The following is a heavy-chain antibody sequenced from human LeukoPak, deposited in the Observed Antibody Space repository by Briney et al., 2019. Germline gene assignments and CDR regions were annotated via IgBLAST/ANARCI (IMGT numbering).Heavy chain of an antibody. CDR2: IYYSGST. CDR3: ARVRTFIIAAAIFDY. CDR1: GGSISSYY. D-gene: IGHD6-13*01. J-gene: IGHJ4*02. V-gene: IGHV4-59*01. Sequence: KPSETMSLTCTVSGGSISSYYWSWIRQPPGKGLEWIGYIYYSGSTNYNPSLKSRVTISVDTSKNQFSLKLSSVTAADTAVYYCARVRTFIIAAAIFDYWGQGTLVTVSS.